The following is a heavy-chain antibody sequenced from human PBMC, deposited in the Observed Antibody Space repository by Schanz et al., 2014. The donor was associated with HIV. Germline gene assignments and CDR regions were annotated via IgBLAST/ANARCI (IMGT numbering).Heavy chain of an antibody. J-gene: IGHJ4*02. CDR2: ISWNSGSI. Sequence: DVQLVESGGGLLQPGRSLRLSCAASGFIFNDFAMHWVRQAPGKGLEWVSTISWNSGSIAYADSVKGRFTISRDNAKNSLYLQMNSLRAEDTAVYYCARNWGWGFDFGGQGTLVTVSS. CDR3: ARNWGWGFDF. D-gene: IGHD7-27*01. CDR1: GFIFNDFA. V-gene: IGHV3-9*01.